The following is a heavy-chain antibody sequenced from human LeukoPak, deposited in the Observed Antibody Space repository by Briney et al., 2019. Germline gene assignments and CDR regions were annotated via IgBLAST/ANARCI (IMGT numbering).Heavy chain of an antibody. Sequence: ASVKVSCKASGYTFTSYDINWVRQATGQGLEWMGWMNPNCGNTGYAQKFQGRVTMTRNTSISTAYMELSSLRSEDTAVYYCARLNTDYGDYEALGMDVWGQGTTVTVSS. CDR3: ARLNTDYGDYEALGMDV. J-gene: IGHJ6*02. D-gene: IGHD4-17*01. CDR1: GYTFTSYD. CDR2: MNPNCGNT. V-gene: IGHV1-8*01.